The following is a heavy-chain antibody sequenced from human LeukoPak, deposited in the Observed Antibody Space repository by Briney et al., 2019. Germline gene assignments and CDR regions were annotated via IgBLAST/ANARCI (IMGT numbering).Heavy chain of an antibody. V-gene: IGHV4-31*03. CDR2: VSSSGTT. J-gene: IGHJ3*02. CDR3: AREMVRDAFDI. CDR1: GGSISRDGHY. D-gene: IGHD2-8*01. Sequence: SQTLSLACTVSGGSISRDGHYWSWIRQYPGKGLESIGSVSSSGTTTYNPSLKSRVTISLDTSQNQFSLNLRSLTAADTAVYYCAREMVRDAFDIWGQGTMVTVSS.